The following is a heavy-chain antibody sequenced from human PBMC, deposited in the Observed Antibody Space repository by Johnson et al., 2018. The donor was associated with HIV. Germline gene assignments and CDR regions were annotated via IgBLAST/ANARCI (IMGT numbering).Heavy chain of an antibody. Sequence: QVKLVESGGGVVQPGRSLRLSCAASEFSFSTYAMHWVRQAPGKGLEWVAVIWYDGSNKYYADSVKGRFTISRDNPKNTLYLQMNSLRAEDTAVYYCARDRAFDIWGQGTMVTVSS. CDR1: EFSFSTYA. V-gene: IGHV3-33*01. J-gene: IGHJ3*02. CDR2: IWYDGSNK. CDR3: ARDRAFDI.